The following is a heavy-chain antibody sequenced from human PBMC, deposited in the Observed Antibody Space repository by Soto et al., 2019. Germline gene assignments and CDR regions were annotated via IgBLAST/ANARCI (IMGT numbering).Heavy chain of an antibody. CDR1: GFTFDDYT. CDR3: AKDLAVVVAAAYYYYGMDV. V-gene: IGHV3-43*01. J-gene: IGHJ6*02. Sequence: HPGGSLRLSCAASGFTFDDYTMHWVRQAPGKGLEWVSLISWDGGSTYYADSVKGRFTISRDNSKNSLYLQMNSLRTEDTAVYYCAKDLAVVVAAAYYYYGMDVWGQGTLVTVSS. D-gene: IGHD2-15*01. CDR2: ISWDGGST.